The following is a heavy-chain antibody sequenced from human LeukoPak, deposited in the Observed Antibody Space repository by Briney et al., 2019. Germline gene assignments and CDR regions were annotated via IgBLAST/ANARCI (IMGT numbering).Heavy chain of an antibody. D-gene: IGHD3-10*01. J-gene: IGHJ4*02. CDR1: GYTFTSYG. Sequence: ASVKVSCKASGYTFTSYGISWVRQAPGQGLEWMGWISAYNGNTNYAQKLQGRVTMTTDTSTSTAYMELRSLRSDDTAVYYCAREDRNYYGSGSYPSYWGQGTLVTVSS. V-gene: IGHV1-18*01. CDR2: ISAYNGNT. CDR3: AREDRNYYGSGSYPSY.